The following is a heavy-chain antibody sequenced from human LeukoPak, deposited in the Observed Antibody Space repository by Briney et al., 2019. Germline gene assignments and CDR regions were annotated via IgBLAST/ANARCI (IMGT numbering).Heavy chain of an antibody. CDR2: ISAYNGST. D-gene: IGHD6-13*01. CDR3: ARDIMVAAAGVNFDY. V-gene: IGHV1-18*01. CDR1: GYTFTSYG. J-gene: IGHJ4*02. Sequence: ASVKVSCKASGYTFTSYGISWVRQAPGQGLEWMGWISAYNGSTNYAQKLQGRVTMTTDTSTSTAYMELRSLRSDDTAVYYCARDIMVAAAGVNFDYWGQGTLVTVSS.